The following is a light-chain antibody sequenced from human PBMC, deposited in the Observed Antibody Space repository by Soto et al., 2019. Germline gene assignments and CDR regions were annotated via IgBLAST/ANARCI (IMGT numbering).Light chain of an antibody. J-gene: IGKJ5*01. Sequence: EIVLTQSPGTLSLSPGERATLSCRASQSISSSDLAWYQHRPGQAPRLLIYAASSRATGIPVRFSGSGSGTDFTLTISRVEPEDFAVYYCQQYGSLPITFGQGTRLEIK. CDR3: QQYGSLPIT. V-gene: IGKV3-20*01. CDR1: QSISSSD. CDR2: AAS.